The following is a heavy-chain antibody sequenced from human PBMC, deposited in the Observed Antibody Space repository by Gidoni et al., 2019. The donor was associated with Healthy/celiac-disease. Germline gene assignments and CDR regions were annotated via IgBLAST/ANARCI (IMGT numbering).Heavy chain of an antibody. CDR2: IIPIFGTA. J-gene: IGHJ3*02. V-gene: IGHV1-69*01. Sequence: QVQLVQSGAEVKKPGSSVTVSCKDSGGTFSSYAISWVRQAPGQGLEWMGGIIPIFGTANYAQKFQGRVTITADESTSTAYMELSSLRSEDTAVYYCARDRLRGYNWNDADAFDIWGQGTMVTVSS. D-gene: IGHD1-20*01. CDR1: GGTFSSYA. CDR3: ARDRLRGYNWNDADAFDI.